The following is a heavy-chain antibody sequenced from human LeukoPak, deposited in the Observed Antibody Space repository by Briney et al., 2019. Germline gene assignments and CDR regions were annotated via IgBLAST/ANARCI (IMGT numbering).Heavy chain of an antibody. Sequence: PGRSLRLSCVASGFTLSSYWMSWVRQAPGKGLEWVANIKQDGSEKYYVDSVKGRFTISRDNAKNSLYLQMNSLRAEDTAVYYCARDLGYSNTPFDYWGQGTLVTVSS. D-gene: IGHD4-11*01. V-gene: IGHV3-7*05. CDR2: IKQDGSEK. J-gene: IGHJ4*02. CDR1: GFTLSSYW. CDR3: ARDLGYSNTPFDY.